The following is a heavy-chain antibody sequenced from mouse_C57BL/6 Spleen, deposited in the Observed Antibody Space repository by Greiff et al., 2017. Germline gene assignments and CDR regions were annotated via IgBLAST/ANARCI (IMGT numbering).Heavy chain of an antibody. CDR2: ISSGSSTI. J-gene: IGHJ2*01. CDR3: ARDDYGNFDY. Sequence: EVKVEESGGGLVKPGGSLKLSCAASGFTFSDYGMHWVRQAPEKGLEWVAYISSGSSTIYYADTVKGRFTISRDNAKNTLFLQMTSLRSEDTAMYYCARDDYGNFDYWGQGTTLTGSS. D-gene: IGHD2-4*01. V-gene: IGHV5-17*01. CDR1: GFTFSDYG.